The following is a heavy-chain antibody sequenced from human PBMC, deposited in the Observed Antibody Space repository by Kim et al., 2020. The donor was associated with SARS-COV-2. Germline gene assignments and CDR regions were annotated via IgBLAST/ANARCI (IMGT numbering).Heavy chain of an antibody. V-gene: IGHV3-30*18. CDR1: GFTFSRYG. J-gene: IGHJ4*01. CDR3: VKGEYYHISTGYLGLDY. D-gene: IGHD3-9*01. CDR2: ISFDGTNK. Sequence: GGSLRLSCAASGFTFSRYGMHWVRQAPGKGLEWVAVISFDGTNKYYADSVKGRFTISRDNSKNTLYLQMNSLRAEDTAVYYCVKGEYYHISTGYLGLDY.